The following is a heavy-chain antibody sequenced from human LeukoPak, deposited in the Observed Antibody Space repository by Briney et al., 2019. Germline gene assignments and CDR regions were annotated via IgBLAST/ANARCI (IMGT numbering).Heavy chain of an antibody. CDR2: IRYDGSNK. V-gene: IGHV3-30*02. CDR1: GFIFSSFG. CDR3: AKDRIVGAARVPSDY. D-gene: IGHD1-26*01. J-gene: IGHJ4*02. Sequence: GGSLRLSCAASGFIFSSFGMHWVRQAPGKGLEWVAFIRYDGSNKYYADSVKGRFTISRDDSKNTLYLQMNSLSTEDTAVYYCAKDRIVGAARVPSDYWGQGTLVTVSS.